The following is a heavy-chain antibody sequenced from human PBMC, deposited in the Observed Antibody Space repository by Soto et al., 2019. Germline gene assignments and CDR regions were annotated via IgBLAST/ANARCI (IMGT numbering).Heavy chain of an antibody. V-gene: IGHV1-46*01. CDR2: INPSGGST. CDR1: VYTFTSYY. D-gene: IGHD6-6*01. J-gene: IGHJ3*02. Sequence: XSVKVSCQASVYTFTSYYMHWVRQAPGQGLEWMGIINPSGGSTSYAQKFQGRVTMTRDTSTSTVYMELSSLRSEDTAVYYCARERGGSSSSGAFDIWGQGTMVTVSS. CDR3: ARERGGSSSSGAFDI.